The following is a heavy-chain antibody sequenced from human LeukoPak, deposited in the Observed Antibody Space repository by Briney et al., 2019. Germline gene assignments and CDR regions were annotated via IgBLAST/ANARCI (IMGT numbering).Heavy chain of an antibody. V-gene: IGHV3-33*05. CDR3: ARGYCSGGSCSLQNYYYYYMDV. CDR2: VANDVNNK. J-gene: IGHJ6*03. D-gene: IGHD2-15*01. Sequence: GGSLRLSCAASGFTFSSYGMHWVRQAPGKGLEWVAVVANDVNNKYYAEFVKGRFTISRDNSKNTLYLQMNSLRAEDTAVYYCARGYCSGGSCSLQNYYYYYMDVWGKGTTVTISS. CDR1: GFTFSSYG.